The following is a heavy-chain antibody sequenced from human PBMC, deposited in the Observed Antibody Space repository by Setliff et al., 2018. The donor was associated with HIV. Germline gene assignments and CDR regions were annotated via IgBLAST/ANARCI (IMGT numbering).Heavy chain of an antibody. CDR1: GGSIRSYY. D-gene: IGHD3-16*01. CDR3: ARGGAGYPAKGRAMDV. V-gene: IGHV4-59*08. Sequence: SETLSLTCTVSGGSIRSYYWNWIRQPPGKGLESIGHIFDSGSAYYNPSLKSRVTISLDTSKNQFSLKLTSVTAADTAVYYCARGGAGYPAKGRAMDVWGQGTTVTVS. J-gene: IGHJ6*02. CDR2: IFDSGSA.